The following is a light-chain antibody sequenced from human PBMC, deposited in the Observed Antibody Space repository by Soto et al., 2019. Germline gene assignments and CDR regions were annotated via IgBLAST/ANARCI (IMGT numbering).Light chain of an antibody. CDR3: SSYAGSNNVV. J-gene: IGLJ2*01. Sequence: QSVLTQPPSASGSPGQSVTISCTGGTSDVGGYNYASWYQQHPGKTPKLMIHEVSKGPSGVPDGFSGSKSGNTASLTVSGLQAEDEADYYCSSYAGSNNVVFGGGTKVTVL. V-gene: IGLV2-8*01. CDR2: EVS. CDR1: TSDVGGYNY.